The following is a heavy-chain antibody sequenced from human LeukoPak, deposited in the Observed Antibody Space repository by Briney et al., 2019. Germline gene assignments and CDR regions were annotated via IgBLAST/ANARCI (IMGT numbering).Heavy chain of an antibody. Sequence: GGSLRLSCAASGFTFSSYSMNWVPQAPGKGLEWVSSISSSSSYIYYADSVKGRFTISRDNAKNSLYLQMNSLRAEDTAVYYCARDFGSGSYPYWGPGTLVTVSS. D-gene: IGHD3-10*01. V-gene: IGHV3-21*01. J-gene: IGHJ4*02. CDR2: ISSSSSYI. CDR3: ARDFGSGSYPY. CDR1: GFTFSSYS.